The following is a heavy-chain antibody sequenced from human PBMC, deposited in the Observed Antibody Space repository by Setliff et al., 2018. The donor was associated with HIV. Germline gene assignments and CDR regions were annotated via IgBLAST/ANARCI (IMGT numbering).Heavy chain of an antibody. CDR1: GFSISTNGVS. D-gene: IGHD3-16*01. CDR3: ARMGGDLTHFAY. Sequence: SGPTLVNPTQTVTLTCSFSGFSISTNGVSVSWVRRPPGRALDWLARIDWDGETHYTTSLKTRLTISKDTTNNRVVLTMTNMDPVDTATYFCARMGGDLTHFAYWGPGSLVTVSS. J-gene: IGHJ4*02. V-gene: IGHV2-70*19. CDR2: IDWDGET.